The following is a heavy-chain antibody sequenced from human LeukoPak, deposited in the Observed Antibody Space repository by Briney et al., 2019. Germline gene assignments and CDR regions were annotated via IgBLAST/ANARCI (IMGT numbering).Heavy chain of an antibody. CDR3: ARGEWSGIFDY. J-gene: IGHJ4*02. D-gene: IGHD3-3*01. Sequence: GASVKVSCKTSGYPFRNYDINWVRQATGQGLEWMGWINPHSGKTGYAQKLQGRVTMTTDTSTSTAYMELRSLRSDDTAVYYCARGEWSGIFDYWGQGTLVTVSS. V-gene: IGHV1-8*01. CDR2: INPHSGKT. CDR1: GYPFRNYD.